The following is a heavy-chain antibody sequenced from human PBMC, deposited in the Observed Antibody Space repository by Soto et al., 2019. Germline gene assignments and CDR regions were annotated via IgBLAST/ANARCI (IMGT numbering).Heavy chain of an antibody. CDR3: ARVARTNYGMDV. V-gene: IGHV4-30-2*01. CDR2: LFHGGST. Sequence: SETLSLTCPVSGGSIHSSLYSWTWIRQAPAKGLEWIGYLFHGGSTYYTPSLASRVIMTLDRSKNQFSLNLTSVTAADTAVYYCARVARTNYGMDVWGQGTTVTVSS. D-gene: IGHD2-8*01. J-gene: IGHJ6*02. CDR1: GGSIHSSLYS.